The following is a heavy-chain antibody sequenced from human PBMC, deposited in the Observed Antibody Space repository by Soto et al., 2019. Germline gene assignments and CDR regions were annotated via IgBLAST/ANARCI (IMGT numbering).Heavy chain of an antibody. CDR2: ISSTTSTI. V-gene: IGHV3-48*02. Sequence: EVQLVESGGGLVQPGGSLRLSCAASGFTFNRYSMNWVRQAPGKGLEWVSYISSTTSTIYYADSVKGRFTISRDNAKNSLYLQMNSLRDEDTAVYYCARDCSGGSCPRTYVPGWFDPWGQGTLVTVSS. CDR3: ARDCSGGSCPRTYVPGWFDP. CDR1: GFTFNRYS. D-gene: IGHD2-15*01. J-gene: IGHJ5*02.